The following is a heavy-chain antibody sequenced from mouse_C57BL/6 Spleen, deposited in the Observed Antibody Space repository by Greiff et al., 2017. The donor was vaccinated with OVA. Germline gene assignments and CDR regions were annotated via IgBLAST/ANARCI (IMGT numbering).Heavy chain of an antibody. CDR3: ARRGGYGNYAHYFDY. V-gene: IGHV1-66*01. Sequence: QVQLQQSGPELVKPGASVKISCKASGYSFTSYYIHWVKQRPGQGLEWIGWIYPGSGNTKYNEKFKGKATLTADTSSSTAYMQLSSLTSEDSAVYYCARRGGYGNYAHYFDYWGQGTTLTVSS. CDR2: IYPGSGNT. J-gene: IGHJ2*01. CDR1: GYSFTSYY. D-gene: IGHD2-1*01.